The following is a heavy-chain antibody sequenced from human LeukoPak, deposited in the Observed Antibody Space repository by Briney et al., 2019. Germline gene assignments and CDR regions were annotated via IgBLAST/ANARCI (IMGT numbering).Heavy chain of an antibody. CDR2: ISSSGSTI. CDR1: GFTFSSYE. V-gene: IGHV3-48*03. Sequence: GGSLRLSCAASGFTFSSYEMNWVRQAPGKGLEWVSYISSSGSTIYYADSAKGRFTISRDNAKNSLYLQMNSLRAEDTAVYYCARDHAPRNYVLRVYYYYGMDVWGQGTTVTVSS. CDR3: ARDHAPRNYVLRVYYYYGMDV. D-gene: IGHD4-11*01. J-gene: IGHJ6*02.